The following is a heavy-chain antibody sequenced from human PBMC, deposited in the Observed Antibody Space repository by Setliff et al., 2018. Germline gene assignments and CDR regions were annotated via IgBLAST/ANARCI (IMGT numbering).Heavy chain of an antibody. D-gene: IGHD3-16*01. V-gene: IGHV3-15*01. CDR1: GFTFSTYG. CDR2: IKSKTDGGTT. J-gene: IGHJ6*02. Sequence: GGSLRLSCAASGFTFSTYGLNWVRQAPGKGLEWVGRIKSKTDGGTTDYAAPVKGRFTISRDDSKNTLYLQMNSLKTEDTAVYYCTTGGQKGGYYYGMDVWGQGTTVTVSS. CDR3: TTGGQKGGYYYGMDV.